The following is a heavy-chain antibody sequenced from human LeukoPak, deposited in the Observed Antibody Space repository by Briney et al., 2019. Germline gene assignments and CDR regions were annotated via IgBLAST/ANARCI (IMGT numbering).Heavy chain of an antibody. CDR2: ISGSGGST. D-gene: IGHD1-26*01. V-gene: IGHV3-23*01. CDR3: AKIIYNGSYWIDY. Sequence: GGSLRLSCAASGFTFSNYPMSWVRQAPGKGLEWVSGISGSGGSTYYANSVKGRLTISRDNSKDTLYLQMNSLRAEDTALYYCAKIIYNGSYWIDYWGQGTLVTVSS. J-gene: IGHJ4*02. CDR1: GFTFSNYP.